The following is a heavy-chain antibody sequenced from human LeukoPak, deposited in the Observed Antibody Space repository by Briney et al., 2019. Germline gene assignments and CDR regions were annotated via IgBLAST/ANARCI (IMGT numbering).Heavy chain of an antibody. CDR2: INHSGST. J-gene: IGHJ4*02. V-gene: IGHV4-34*01. CDR3: AREETTRSLRAFDC. D-gene: IGHD5-12*01. Sequence: GSLRLSCAASGFTFSSYAMSWVRQAPGKGLEWIGEINHSGSTNYNPSLKSRVTISVDTSKNQFSLKLSSVTAADTAVYYCAREETTRSLRAFDCWGQGTLVTVSS. CDR1: GFTFSSYA.